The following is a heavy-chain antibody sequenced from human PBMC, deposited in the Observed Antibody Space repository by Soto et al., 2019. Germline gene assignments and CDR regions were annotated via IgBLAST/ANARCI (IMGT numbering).Heavy chain of an antibody. D-gene: IGHD1-26*01. J-gene: IGHJ5*02. CDR1: GYNFMRYG. V-gene: IGHV1-18*04. Sequence: QVQLVQSGAEVKKPGASVKVSCKASGYNFMRYGFTWVRQAPGQGLEWMGWINVNNGETKYPQKIQGRVTMTTDTPTSTVDMELRSLTSDDTAVYYCARWISGGYSDWFDPWGHGALVTVSS. CDR3: ARWISGGYSDWFDP. CDR2: INVNNGET.